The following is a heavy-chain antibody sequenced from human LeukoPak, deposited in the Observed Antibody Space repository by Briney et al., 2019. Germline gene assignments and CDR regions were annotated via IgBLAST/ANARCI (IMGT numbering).Heavy chain of an antibody. CDR3: ARDPYSNYVGYYFDY. CDR1: GFTFDDYA. V-gene: IGHV3-30*04. CDR2: ISYDGSNK. Sequence: PGGSLRLSCAASGFTFDDYAMHWVRQAPGKGLEWVAVISYDGSNKYYADSVKGRFTISRDNSKNTLYLQMNSLRAEDTAVYYCARDPYSNYVGYYFDYWGQGTLVTVSS. J-gene: IGHJ4*02. D-gene: IGHD4-11*01.